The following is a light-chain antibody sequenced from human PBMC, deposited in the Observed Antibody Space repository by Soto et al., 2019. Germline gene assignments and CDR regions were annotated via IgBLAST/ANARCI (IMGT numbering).Light chain of an antibody. CDR1: QSISSY. Sequence: DIPMTQSPSSLSASLGDRITITCRASQSISSYLNWYQQKPGKAPKLLIHDASSLQSGVPSRFSGSGSGTHFTLTISSLQPEDFATYYCQQSYSSPPITFGQGTRLDIK. J-gene: IGKJ5*01. V-gene: IGKV1-39*01. CDR2: DAS. CDR3: QQSYSSPPIT.